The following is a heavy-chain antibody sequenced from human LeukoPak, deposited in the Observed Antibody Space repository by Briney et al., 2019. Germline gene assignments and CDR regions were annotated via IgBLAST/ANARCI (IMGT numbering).Heavy chain of an antibody. CDR2: IYHSGST. D-gene: IGHD5-18*01. V-gene: IGHV4-30-2*01. CDR1: GGSISSGGYS. CDR3: ARVNSYGEIYFDY. J-gene: IGHJ4*02. Sequence: KPSQTLSLTCAVSGGSISSGGYSWSWIRQPPGKGLEWIGYIYHSGSTYYNPSLKSRVTIPVDRSKNQFSLKLSSVTAADTAVYYCARVNSYGEIYFDYWGQGTLVTVSS.